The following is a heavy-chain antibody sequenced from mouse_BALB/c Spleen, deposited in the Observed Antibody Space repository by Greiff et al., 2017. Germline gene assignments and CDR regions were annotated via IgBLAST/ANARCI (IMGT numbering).Heavy chain of an antibody. CDR2: ISSGGST. CDR1: GFTFSSYA. D-gene: IGHD1-1*01. Sequence: EVMLVESGGGLVKPGGSLKLSCAASGFTFSSYAMSWVRQTPEKRLEWVASISSGGSTYYPDSVKGRFTISRDNARNILYLQMSSLRSEDTAMYYCARGPFYYGSSYWYFDVWGAGTTVTVSS. J-gene: IGHJ1*01. CDR3: ARGPFYYGSSYWYFDV. V-gene: IGHV5-6-5*01.